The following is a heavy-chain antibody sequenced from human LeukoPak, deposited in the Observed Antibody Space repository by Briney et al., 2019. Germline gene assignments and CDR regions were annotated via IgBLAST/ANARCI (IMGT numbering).Heavy chain of an antibody. CDR3: ARVPWFSYGMDV. V-gene: IGHV4-59*01. Sequence: SETLSLTCTVSGGSISSYYWSWIRQPPGKGLEWIGYIYYSGSTNYNPSLKSRVTISVDTSKNQFSLKLSSVTAADTAVYYCARVPWFSYGMDVWGQGTTVTVSS. J-gene: IGHJ6*02. CDR1: GGSISSYY. D-gene: IGHD3-9*01. CDR2: IYYSGST.